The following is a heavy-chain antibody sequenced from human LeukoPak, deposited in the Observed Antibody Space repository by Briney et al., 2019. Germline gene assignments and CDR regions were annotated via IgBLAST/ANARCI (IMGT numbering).Heavy chain of an antibody. D-gene: IGHD6-13*01. J-gene: IGHJ5*02. CDR1: GFTFSSYA. Sequence: PGGSLRLSCAASGFTFSSYAMSWVRQAPGKGLEWVSAISGSGGSTYYADSVKGRFTISRDSSKNTLYLQMNSLRAEDTAVYYCAKSLIAAAGTRWFDPWGQGTLVTVSS. CDR3: AKSLIAAAGTRWFDP. CDR2: ISGSGGST. V-gene: IGHV3-23*01.